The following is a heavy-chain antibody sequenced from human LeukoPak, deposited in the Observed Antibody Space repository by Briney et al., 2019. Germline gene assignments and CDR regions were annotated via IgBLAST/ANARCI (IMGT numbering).Heavy chain of an antibody. J-gene: IGHJ4*02. V-gene: IGHV4-39*01. Sequence: PSETLSLTCIVSGDSIRSSGYYWGWIRQPPGEGLGWIGSMFYGETTSYSPSLQSRVTLSLDTSKNQFSLRLNSVTAADAAVYYCARLERSRMDGAQYWGQGTLVTVSS. CDR1: GDSIRSSGYY. D-gene: IGHD4/OR15-4a*01. CDR3: ARLERSRMDGAQY. CDR2: MFYGETT.